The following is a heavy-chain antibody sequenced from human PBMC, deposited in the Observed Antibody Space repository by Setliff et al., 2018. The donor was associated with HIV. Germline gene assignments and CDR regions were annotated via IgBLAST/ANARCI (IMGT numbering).Heavy chain of an antibody. Sequence: SCAASGFTFSKYPMHWVRQAPGKGLEWVTLTSYDGSNKCYADSVKGRFTISRDNAKNSLYLQMNSLRAEDTAVYYCARDCVAVAGTGPDAFDIWGRGTKVTVSS. CDR2: TSYDGSNK. V-gene: IGHV3-30-3*01. D-gene: IGHD6-19*01. CDR3: ARDCVAVAGTGPDAFDI. CDR1: GFTFSKYP. J-gene: IGHJ3*02.